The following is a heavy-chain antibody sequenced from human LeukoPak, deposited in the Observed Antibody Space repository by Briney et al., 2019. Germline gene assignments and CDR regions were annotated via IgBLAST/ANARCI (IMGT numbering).Heavy chain of an antibody. V-gene: IGHV3-23*01. CDR2: ISNNGGYT. D-gene: IGHD2-15*01. Sequence: SGGSLRLSCAASGFTFSSSAMSWVRQAPGKGLEWVSAISNNGGYTYYADSVQGRFTISRDNSKSTLCLQMNSLRAEDTAVYYCAKQSGYCSDGSCYFHYWGQGTMVTVSS. CDR1: GFTFSSSA. CDR3: AKQSGYCSDGSCYFHY. J-gene: IGHJ4*02.